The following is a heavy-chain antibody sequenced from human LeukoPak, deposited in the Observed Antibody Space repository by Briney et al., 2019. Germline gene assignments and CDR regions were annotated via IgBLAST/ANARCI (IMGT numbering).Heavy chain of an antibody. J-gene: IGHJ5*02. Sequence: PGGSLRLSCAASGFTLSSYAMNWVRQAPGKGLEWVSVISGGGGTIYYADSVKGRFTISRDNSKNTLYLQMSSLRAEDTAVYYCARSPTAINGYFDPWGQGTLVTVSS. CDR2: ISGGGGTI. CDR1: GFTLSSYA. V-gene: IGHV3-23*01. CDR3: ARSPTAINGYFDP. D-gene: IGHD2-2*01.